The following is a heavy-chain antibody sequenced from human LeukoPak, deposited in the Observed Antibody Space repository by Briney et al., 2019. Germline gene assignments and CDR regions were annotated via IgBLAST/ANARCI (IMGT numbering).Heavy chain of an antibody. CDR1: GFTFSSYW. D-gene: IGHD2-15*01. V-gene: IGHV3-7*01. Sequence: GGSLRLSCAASGFTFSSYWMSWVRQAPGKGLEWVANIKQDGSEKYYVDSVKGRFTISRDNAKNSLYLQMNSLRAEDTAVYYCARDSRKDRREIDYWGQGTQVTVSS. J-gene: IGHJ4*02. CDR2: IKQDGSEK. CDR3: ARDSRKDRREIDY.